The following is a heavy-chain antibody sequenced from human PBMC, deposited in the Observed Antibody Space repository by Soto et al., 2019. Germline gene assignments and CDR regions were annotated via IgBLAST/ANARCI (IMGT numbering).Heavy chain of an antibody. D-gene: IGHD2-15*01. V-gene: IGHV3-23*01. CDR2: ISANGGIT. CDR3: AKDKYTDSVRKVWFFDY. J-gene: IGHJ2*01. CDR1: GFTFSKYA. Sequence: EVQLLESGGGLVKPGGSLRLSCAASGFTFSKYARSWVRLAPGKGLEWVSSISANGGITDYADSVKGRFTISRDNFQNILSLQMDSLRGDDTALYFCAKDKYTDSVRKVWFFDYWGRGTLVTVSS.